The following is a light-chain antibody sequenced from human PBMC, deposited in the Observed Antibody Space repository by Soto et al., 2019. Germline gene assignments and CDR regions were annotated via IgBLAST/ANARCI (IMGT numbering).Light chain of an antibody. CDR1: SSDVGGYNY. J-gene: IGLJ2*01. CDR3: SSYTSSSRV. CDR2: DVS. V-gene: IGLV2-14*01. Sequence: QSALTQPASVSGSPGQSITISCTGTSSDVGGYNYVSWYQQHPGKAPKLMIYDVSNRPSGVSNRFSGSNSGNTASLTISGLQAEDEADYYCSSYTSSSRVFGGGTKLTVL.